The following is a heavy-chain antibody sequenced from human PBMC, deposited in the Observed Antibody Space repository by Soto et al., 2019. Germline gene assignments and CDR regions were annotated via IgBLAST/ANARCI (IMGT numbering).Heavy chain of an antibody. CDR1: GFTFSSYW. Sequence: EVQLGESGGGWVQPGGSLRLSCAASGFTFSSYWMTWARQAPGKGLEWVASMNRDGSEKRYVDSVEGRFTISRDNAKNSLFLQMNSLSPDDTAVYYCGRDAGRRFDYWGQGSLVTVSS. CDR2: MNRDGSEK. D-gene: IGHD6-13*01. V-gene: IGHV3-7*01. J-gene: IGHJ4*02. CDR3: GRDAGRRFDY.